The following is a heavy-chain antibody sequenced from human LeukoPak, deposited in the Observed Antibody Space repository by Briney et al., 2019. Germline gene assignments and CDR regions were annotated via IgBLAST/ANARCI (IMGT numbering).Heavy chain of an antibody. J-gene: IGHJ4*02. V-gene: IGHV3-30*02. Sequence: PGGSLRLSCAASGFTFSSYGIHWVRQAPGEGLEWVTFIRYDGNNKYYADSVKGRFTISRDNSMNTLYLQMNSLTAEDTAVYYCAKVRWGSDNALDSWGQGTLVTGSS. CDR1: GFTFSSYG. CDR2: IRYDGNNK. CDR3: AKVRWGSDNALDS. D-gene: IGHD3-16*01.